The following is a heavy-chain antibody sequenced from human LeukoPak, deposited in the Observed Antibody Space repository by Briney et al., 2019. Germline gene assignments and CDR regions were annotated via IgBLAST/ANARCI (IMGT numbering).Heavy chain of an antibody. J-gene: IGHJ4*02. CDR3: ARDRYCGGDCSKFLFDY. D-gene: IGHD2-21*02. V-gene: IGHV4-39*07. CDR2: IYYSGST. Sequence: PPQTLSLTCTVSGGSVSSSNYYWGWIRQPPGKGLEWIGIIYYSGSTYYNPSLKSRVTISVDTSKNQFSLKLSSVTAADTAVYYCARDRYCGGDCSKFLFDYWGQGTLVTVSS. CDR1: GGSVSSSNYY.